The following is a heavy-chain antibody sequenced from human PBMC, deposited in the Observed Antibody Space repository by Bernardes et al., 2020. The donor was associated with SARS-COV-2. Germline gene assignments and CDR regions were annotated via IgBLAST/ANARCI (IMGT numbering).Heavy chain of an antibody. D-gene: IGHD2-21*02. Sequence: GWSLRLSCAASGFTFSNYAMTWVRQAPGKGLEWVSSISSRGAVTNYADSVKGRFTISRDNSKNTLFLQMNSLRVEDTAVYYCARDQSSLIVVVTATDFWGQGTLVTVSS. V-gene: IGHV3-23*01. CDR1: GFTFSNYA. CDR3: ARDQSSLIVVVTATDF. J-gene: IGHJ4*02. CDR2: ISSRGAVT.